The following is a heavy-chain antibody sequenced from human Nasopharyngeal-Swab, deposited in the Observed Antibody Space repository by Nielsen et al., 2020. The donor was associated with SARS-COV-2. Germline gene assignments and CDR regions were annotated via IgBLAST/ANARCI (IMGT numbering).Heavy chain of an antibody. CDR1: GGSVSSGSYY. Sequence: SETLSLTCTVSGGSVSSGSYYWGWVRQPPGRGLEWVGNIYYSGSTYYNPSLKSRVTISVDTPKNQFSLKLGSLTAADTALYYCARLAHWGYYFDYWGQGTLVTVSS. J-gene: IGHJ4*02. V-gene: IGHV4-39*01. CDR2: IYYSGST. D-gene: IGHD3-16*01. CDR3: ARLAHWGYYFDY.